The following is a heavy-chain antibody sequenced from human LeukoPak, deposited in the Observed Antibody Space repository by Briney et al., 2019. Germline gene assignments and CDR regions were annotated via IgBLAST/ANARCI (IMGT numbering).Heavy chain of an antibody. J-gene: IGHJ4*02. CDR3: ARSLYYYDGVDY. D-gene: IGHD3-22*01. CDR2: VYYSGKT. CDR1: GGSISTYY. Sequence: PSETLSLTCTVSGGSISTYYWSWIRQSPGKGLEWTGNVYYSGKTNYNPSLKSRVTISVDTSKNQFSLNLTSVTAADTAVYYCARSLYYYDGVDYWGQGALVTVSS. V-gene: IGHV4-59*01.